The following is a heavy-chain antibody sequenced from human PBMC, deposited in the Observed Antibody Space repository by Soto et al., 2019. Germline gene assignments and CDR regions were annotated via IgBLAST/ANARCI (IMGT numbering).Heavy chain of an antibody. CDR3: ARRYSSSFDF. J-gene: IGHJ4*02. D-gene: IGHD6-13*01. V-gene: IGHV4-59*01. CDR1: GGSISGYY. CDR2: MYNTGST. Sequence: PSETLSLTCTVSGGSISGYYWSWIRQPPGKGLEWIGYMYNTGSTVYNPSFKSRVTISVDTSKNQFSLELNSVTAADTAVYYCARRYSSSFDFWGQGTLVTVSS.